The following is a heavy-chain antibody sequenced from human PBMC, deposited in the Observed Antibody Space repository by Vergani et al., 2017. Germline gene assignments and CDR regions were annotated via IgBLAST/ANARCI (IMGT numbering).Heavy chain of an antibody. J-gene: IGHJ2*01. CDR3: VKDIAASGNYWYFDL. D-gene: IGHD6-13*01. CDR2: INWNSDSI. V-gene: IGHV3-9*01. CDR1: GFTFDDYA. Sequence: EVQLVESGGGLVQPGRSLRLSCAASGFTFDDYAMHWVRQAPGKGLEWVSVINWNSDSIAYADSVKGRFTISRDNAKNSLYLQMNSLRAEDTALYYCVKDIAASGNYWYFDLWGRGTLVTVSS.